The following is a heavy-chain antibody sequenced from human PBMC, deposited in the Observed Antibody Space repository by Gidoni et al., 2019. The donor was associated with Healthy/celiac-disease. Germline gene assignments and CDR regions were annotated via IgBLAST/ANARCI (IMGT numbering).Heavy chain of an antibody. Sequence: QVQLVQSGAEVKKPGSSVKVSCQASGGTFSRYAISWVRQAPGPGLEWMGGIIPIFGTANYAQKFQGRVTITADKSTSTAYMELSSLRSEDTAVYYCARSITIFGVVNVGDYYMDVWGKGTTVTVSS. J-gene: IGHJ6*03. D-gene: IGHD3-3*01. CDR1: GGTFSRYA. CDR3: ARSITIFGVVNVGDYYMDV. V-gene: IGHV1-69*06. CDR2: IIPIFGTA.